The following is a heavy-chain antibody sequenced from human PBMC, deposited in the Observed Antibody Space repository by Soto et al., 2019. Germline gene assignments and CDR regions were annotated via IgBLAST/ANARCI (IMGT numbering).Heavy chain of an antibody. Sequence: QVQLQESGPGLVKPSETLSLTCTVSGGSISSYYWSWIRQPPGKGLEWIGYIYYSGSTNYNPSLKSRVTISVDTSKNQFSLKLSSVTAADTAVYYCARRNGHSSWYFDWEALQNWFDPWGQGTLVTVSS. J-gene: IGHJ5*02. CDR3: ARRNGHSSWYFDWEALQNWFDP. D-gene: IGHD6-13*01. CDR1: GGSISSYY. V-gene: IGHV4-59*08. CDR2: IYYSGST.